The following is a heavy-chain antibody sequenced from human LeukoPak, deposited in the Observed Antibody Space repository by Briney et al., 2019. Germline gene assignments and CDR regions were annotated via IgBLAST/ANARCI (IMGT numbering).Heavy chain of an antibody. CDR2: INPNSGGT. D-gene: IGHD3-3*01. Sequence: ASVKVSCKASACTFSSYAISWVRQAPGQGLEWMRRINPNSGGTDYAQKFQGRVAMTRDTSITTAYMELSRLTSDDTAVYYCAREITIRNWFDPWGQGTLVTVSS. J-gene: IGHJ5*02. CDR1: ACTFSSYA. CDR3: AREITIRNWFDP. V-gene: IGHV1-2*06.